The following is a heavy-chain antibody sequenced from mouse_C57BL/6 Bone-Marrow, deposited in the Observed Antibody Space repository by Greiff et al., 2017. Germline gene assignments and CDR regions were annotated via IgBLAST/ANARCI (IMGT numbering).Heavy chain of an antibody. Sequence: QVQLQQPGAELVKPGASVKLSCKASGYTFTSYWMHWVKQRPGQGLEWIGMIHPNSGSTNYNEKFKSKATLTVDKSSRTAYMQLSSLTSEDSAVYYCARWGLRRAFAYWGQGTLVTVSA. CDR1: GYTFTSYW. D-gene: IGHD2-2*01. CDR3: ARWGLRRAFAY. J-gene: IGHJ3*01. V-gene: IGHV1-64*01. CDR2: IHPNSGST.